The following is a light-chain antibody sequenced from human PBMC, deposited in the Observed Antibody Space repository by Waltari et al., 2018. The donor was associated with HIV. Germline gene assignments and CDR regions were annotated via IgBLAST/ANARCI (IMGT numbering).Light chain of an antibody. CDR2: RNN. Sequence: SVLTQPPSASGTPGQRVTISCSGSSSNIGSKYVYWFQQLPGTAPNLLMYRNNQRPSGVPDRVSGSKSGTSASLAISGLRAEDEADYYCAAWDDSLSAVVFGGGTKLTVL. CDR1: SSNIGSKY. CDR3: AAWDDSLSAVV. V-gene: IGLV1-47*01. J-gene: IGLJ3*02.